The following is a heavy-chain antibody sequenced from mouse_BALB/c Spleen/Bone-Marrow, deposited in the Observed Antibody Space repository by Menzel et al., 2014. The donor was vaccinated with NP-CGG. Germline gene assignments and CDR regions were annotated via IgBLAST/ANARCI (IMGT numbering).Heavy chain of an antibody. Sequence: EVHLVESGPELVKPGASVKISCKASGYSFTGYYMHWVKQSHVKSLEWIGRINPYNGATSYSQNFKDKASLTVDKSSSTAYMELHSLTSEDSAVYYCASYGNYGWGQGTTLTVSS. V-gene: IGHV1-31*01. J-gene: IGHJ2*01. CDR3: ASYGNYG. CDR1: GYSFTGYY. D-gene: IGHD2-1*01. CDR2: INPYNGAT.